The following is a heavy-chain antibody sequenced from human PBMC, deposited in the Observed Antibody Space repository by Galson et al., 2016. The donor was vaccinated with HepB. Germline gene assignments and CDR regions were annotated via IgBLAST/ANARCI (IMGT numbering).Heavy chain of an antibody. Sequence: SETLSLTCTVSGGAVSSRSYYWSWIRQPPGKALEWIGYVYFSGSTNYNPSLKSRVTMSVDTSENRFSLKLSSVTAADTAVYYCASNMGGGATWYFDYWGQGTLVTVSS. V-gene: IGHV4-61*01. J-gene: IGHJ4*02. D-gene: IGHD1-26*01. CDR2: VYFSGST. CDR3: ASNMGGGATWYFDY. CDR1: GGAVSSRSYY.